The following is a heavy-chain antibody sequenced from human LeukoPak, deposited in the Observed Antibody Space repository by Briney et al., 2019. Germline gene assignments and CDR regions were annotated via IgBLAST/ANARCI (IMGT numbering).Heavy chain of an antibody. J-gene: IGHJ4*02. CDR2: MYQNIGIA. CDR3: VKRVGAVSGRSFDY. V-gene: IGHV1-8*02. Sequence: GASVKVSCKASGYTFTCHYMHWVRQPPGQGREWMGSMYQNIGIAGYAQKFQGRVTMSRNTSKSTAYMELSSLRAEDTAVYCCVKRVGAVSGRSFDYWGQGTLVTVSS. D-gene: IGHD6-19*01. CDR1: GYTFTCHY.